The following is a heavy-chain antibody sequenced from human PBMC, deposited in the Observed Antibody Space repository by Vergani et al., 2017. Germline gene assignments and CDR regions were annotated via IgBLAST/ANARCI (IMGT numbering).Heavy chain of an antibody. CDR3: AVVDTAMVTYYYYYMDV. V-gene: IGHV1-69*01. Sequence: QVQLVQSGAEVKKPGSSVKVSCKASGGTFSSYAISWVRQAPGQGLEWMGGIIPIFGTANYAQKFQGRVTITADESSSTAYMELSSLRSEDTAVYYCAVVDTAMVTYYYYYMDVWGKGTTVTVSS. J-gene: IGHJ6*03. CDR1: GGTFSSYA. CDR2: IIPIFGTA. D-gene: IGHD5-18*01.